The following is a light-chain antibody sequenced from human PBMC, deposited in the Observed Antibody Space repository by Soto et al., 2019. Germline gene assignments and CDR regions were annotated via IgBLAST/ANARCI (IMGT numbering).Light chain of an antibody. CDR3: SSYTSSSTLYV. J-gene: IGLJ1*01. V-gene: IGLV2-14*01. CDR2: DVT. CDR1: SSDVGDNNY. Sequence: QSALTQPASVSGSPGQSITISCTGTSSDVGDNNYVSWYQQHPGKAPKLMIYDVTHRPSGISNRFSGSKSGNMASLTISGLQAEDEADYYCSSYTSSSTLYVFGTGTKLTVL.